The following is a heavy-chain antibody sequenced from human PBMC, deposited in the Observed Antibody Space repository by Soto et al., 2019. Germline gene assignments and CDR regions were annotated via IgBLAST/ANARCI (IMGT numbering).Heavy chain of an antibody. D-gene: IGHD2-2*01. J-gene: IGHJ6*02. CDR3: ARDIVVVPAAEYYYGMDV. V-gene: IGHV1-18*04. Sequence: ASVKVSCKASGYTFTDYYMHWVRQAPGQGLEWMGWISAYNGNTNYAQKLQGRVTMATDTSTSTAYMELRSLRSDDTAVYYCARDIVVVPAAEYYYGMDVWGQGTTVTVSS. CDR1: GYTFTDYY. CDR2: ISAYNGNT.